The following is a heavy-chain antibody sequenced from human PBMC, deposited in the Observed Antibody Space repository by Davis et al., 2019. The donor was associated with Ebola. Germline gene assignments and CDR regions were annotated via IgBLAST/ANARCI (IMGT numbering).Heavy chain of an antibody. V-gene: IGHV3-7*01. D-gene: IGHD6-6*01. Sequence: GESLKISCEASGFIFSNYYMSWVRQRPGTGLEWVANIEQGGTDKYYADSVKGRFTISRDNSKNTLYLQMGRLRSDDTAMYYCVRDFFEFSSSSFSDSWGQGTLVSVSS. CDR1: GFIFSNYY. CDR2: IEQGGTDK. CDR3: VRDFFEFSSSSFSDS. J-gene: IGHJ4*02.